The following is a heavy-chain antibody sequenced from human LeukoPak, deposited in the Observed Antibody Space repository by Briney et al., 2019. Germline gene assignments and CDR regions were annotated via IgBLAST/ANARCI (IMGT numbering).Heavy chain of an antibody. Sequence: SETLSLTCTVSGGSISSYYWSWIRQPAGKGLEWIGRIYTSGSTNYNPSLKSRVTMSVDTSKTQFSLKLSSVTAADTAVYYCATTLPGNYGSGSYTFDYWGQGTLVTVSS. J-gene: IGHJ4*02. D-gene: IGHD3-10*01. CDR1: GGSISSYY. CDR3: ATTLPGNYGSGSYTFDY. V-gene: IGHV4-4*07. CDR2: IYTSGST.